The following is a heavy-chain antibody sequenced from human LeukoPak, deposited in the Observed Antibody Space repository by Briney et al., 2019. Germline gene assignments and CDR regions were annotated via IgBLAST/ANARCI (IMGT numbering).Heavy chain of an antibody. D-gene: IGHD3-22*01. CDR1: GFSFSSYS. CDR2: ISSSSSNI. Sequence: GGSLRLSCAASGFSFSSYSMNWVRQAPGKGLEWVSHISSSSSNIYYEDSVKGRFTISRDNAKNSLYLQMNSLRDEDTAVYYCARTMIVVVSDAFDIWGQGTMVTVSS. CDR3: ARTMIVVVSDAFDI. V-gene: IGHV3-48*02. J-gene: IGHJ3*02.